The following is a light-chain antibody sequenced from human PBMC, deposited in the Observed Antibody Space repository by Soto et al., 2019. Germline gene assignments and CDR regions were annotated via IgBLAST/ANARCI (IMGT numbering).Light chain of an antibody. Sequence: DIQLTQSPSFLSASVGDRVTITCRASQGISSYLAWYQHTPGKAPKLLIYASSTLQSGVPSRFSGSGSVTEFTLTISSLQPEDFATYYCQQLNTFPVTFGQGTRLDI. CDR3: QQLNTFPVT. V-gene: IGKV1-9*01. CDR1: QGISSY. CDR2: ASS. J-gene: IGKJ5*01.